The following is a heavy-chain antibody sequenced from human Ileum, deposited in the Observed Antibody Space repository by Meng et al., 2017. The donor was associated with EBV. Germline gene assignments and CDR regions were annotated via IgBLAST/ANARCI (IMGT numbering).Heavy chain of an antibody. CDR1: GGSVSSCIW. V-gene: IGHV4-4*02. Sequence: ESASRLAKPAGTLYLTFAVSGGSVSSCIWWSCVRQPPGKGLEWIGEIYHSGTTNYNPSLKSRVTMSVDKSKNQFSLNLSSVTAAYTAVYYCARVGQWLPIDYWGQGTLVTVSS. CDR3: ARVGQWLPIDY. D-gene: IGHD6-19*01. J-gene: IGHJ4*02. CDR2: IYHSGTT.